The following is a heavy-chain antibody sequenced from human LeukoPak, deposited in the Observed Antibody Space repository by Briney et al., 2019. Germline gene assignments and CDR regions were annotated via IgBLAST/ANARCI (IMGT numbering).Heavy chain of an antibody. CDR1: GFTFSSQL. Sequence: PGGSLRLSCAASGFTFSSQLMTWVRQAPGEGLEWVANIYPDGREKYYADAVKGRFTISRDNAKNSLDLQMNSLRAEDTAVYYCASERPSSSWYDYWGQGTLVTVSS. V-gene: IGHV3-7*01. CDR3: ASERPSSSWYDY. J-gene: IGHJ4*02. CDR2: IYPDGREK. D-gene: IGHD6-13*01.